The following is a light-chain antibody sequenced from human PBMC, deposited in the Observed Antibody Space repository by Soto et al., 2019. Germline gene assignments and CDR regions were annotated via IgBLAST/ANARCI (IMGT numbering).Light chain of an antibody. CDR3: QQYGTSPRT. CDR1: QSLSSNH. J-gene: IGKJ2*01. CDR2: GAS. Sequence: EIVLTQSPGTLSLSPGGRATLSCRASQSLSSNHLAWYQQKPGQAPRLLIYGASSRATGIPDRFSGSGSGTEFTLTINRLEAEDFTVYYCQQYGTSPRTFGPGTKLEIK. V-gene: IGKV3-20*01.